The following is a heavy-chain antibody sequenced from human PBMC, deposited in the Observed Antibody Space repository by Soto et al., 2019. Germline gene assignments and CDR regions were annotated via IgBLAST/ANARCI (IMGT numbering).Heavy chain of an antibody. CDR2: INHSGST. D-gene: IGHD1-20*01. V-gene: IGHV4-34*01. CDR3: ARGRTLVTGTSLDY. CDR1: GGSFSGYY. Sequence: QVQLQHWGAGLLKPSETLSLTCAVYGGSFSGYYWTWIRQHPGKGLEWIGEINHSGSTNYKPSLRSRDTISVDTSKNQLSLKVNSVTAADTAVYSCARGRTLVTGTSLDYWGQGTLVTVSA. J-gene: IGHJ4*02.